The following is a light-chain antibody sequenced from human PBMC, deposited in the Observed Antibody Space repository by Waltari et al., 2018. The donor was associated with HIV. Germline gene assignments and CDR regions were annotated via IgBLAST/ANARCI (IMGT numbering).Light chain of an antibody. V-gene: IGLV2-23*02. CDR2: EVT. CDR3: CSYGNSGTFVL. J-gene: IGLJ2*01. CDR1: SRDVYNYYL. Sequence: QSALTQPASVSGSPGPSVTLSCTETSRDVYNYYLVPWYQHDTGRAPKLLIYEVTKRPSGVSKRFSGSKSGNTASLTISDLQAEDEAKYYCCSYGNSGTFVLFGGGTRVTV.